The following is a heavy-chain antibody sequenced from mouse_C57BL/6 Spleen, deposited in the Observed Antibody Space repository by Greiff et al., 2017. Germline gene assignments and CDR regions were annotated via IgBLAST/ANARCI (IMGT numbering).Heavy chain of an antibody. CDR2: IDPETGGS. J-gene: IGHJ2*01. D-gene: IGHD2-10*02. V-gene: IGHV1-15*01. Sequence: QVQLQQSGAELVRPGASVTLSCTASGYTFTDYEMHWVKQTPVHGLEWIGAIDPETGGSAYHQKFKRNAILPADKSSSTDDMELRSLTSEDSAVYYCTRTLYGNYPYYCDYWGQGTTLTVSS. CDR3: TRTLYGNYPYYCDY. CDR1: GYTFTDYE.